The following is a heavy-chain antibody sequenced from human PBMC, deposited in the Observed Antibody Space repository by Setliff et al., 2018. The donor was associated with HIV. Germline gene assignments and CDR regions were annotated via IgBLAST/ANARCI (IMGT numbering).Heavy chain of an antibody. CDR2: INPKSGGT. V-gene: IGHV1-2*02. Sequence: ASVKVSCKASGYTFTDYNIHWVRQAPGQGLEWMGWINPKSGGTGYAQEFQGRVTMTRDTSISTAYMELSSLRSEDTAVYYCARVISGRGRELPDFDYWGQGTQVTVAS. CDR3: ARVISGRGRELPDFDY. D-gene: IGHD3-10*01. J-gene: IGHJ4*02. CDR1: GYTFTDYN.